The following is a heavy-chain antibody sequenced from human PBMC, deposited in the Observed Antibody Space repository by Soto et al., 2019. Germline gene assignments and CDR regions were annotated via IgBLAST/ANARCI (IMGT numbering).Heavy chain of an antibody. Sequence: QVQLVQSGAEVKKPGSSVKVSCKASGGTFSTYAISWVRQAPGQGLEWMGGIIPIFGTANYAQKFQGRVTITSDESTSTAYRELSSLGSEDSAVSYCAAGVGASARTFDYWGQGTLVTVSS. CDR1: GGTFSTYA. CDR2: IIPIFGTA. J-gene: IGHJ4*02. V-gene: IGHV1-69*01. D-gene: IGHD1-26*01. CDR3: AAGVGASARTFDY.